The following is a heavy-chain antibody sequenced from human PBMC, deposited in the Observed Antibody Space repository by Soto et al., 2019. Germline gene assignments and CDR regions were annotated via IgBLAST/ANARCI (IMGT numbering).Heavy chain of an antibody. J-gene: IGHJ4*02. V-gene: IGHV1-18*04. CDR3: ARDPCKWDICPFDY. CDR2: ISTYNGNT. Sequence: ASVKVSSKASGHTFTSSGFNWVGQAPGQGLEWMGWISTYNGNTKYAQKFQGRVTMTTDTSTSTAYMELRSLRSDDTAVYYCARDPCKWDICPFDYWGQGTLVTVSS. D-gene: IGHD1-26*01. CDR1: GHTFTSSG.